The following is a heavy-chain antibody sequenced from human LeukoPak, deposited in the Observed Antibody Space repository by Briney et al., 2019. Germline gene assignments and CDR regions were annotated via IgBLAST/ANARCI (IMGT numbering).Heavy chain of an antibody. J-gene: IGHJ6*02. CDR3: ARAVGSYYYGSGSLGV. D-gene: IGHD3-10*01. V-gene: IGHV1-69*04. CDR2: IIPILGIA. CDR1: GGTFSSYA. Sequence: EASVKVSCKASGGTFSSYAISWVRQAPGQGLEWMGRIIPILGIANYAQKFQGRVTITADKSTSTAYMELSSLRSEDTAVYYCARAVGSYYYGSGSLGVWGQGTTVTVSS.